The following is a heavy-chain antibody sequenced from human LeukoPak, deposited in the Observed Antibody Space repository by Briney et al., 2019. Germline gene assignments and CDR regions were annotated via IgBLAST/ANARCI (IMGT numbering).Heavy chain of an antibody. J-gene: IGHJ5*02. Sequence: GGSLRLSCAASGFTFGSYAMSWVRQAPGKGLEWVSAISGSGGSTYYADSVKGRFTISADKSISTAYLQWSSLKASDTAMYFCARQGNCSGTTCYGAWFDPWGQGTLVTVSS. CDR1: GFTFGSYA. V-gene: IGHV3-23*01. CDR2: ISGSGGST. D-gene: IGHD2-2*01. CDR3: ARQGNCSGTTCYGAWFDP.